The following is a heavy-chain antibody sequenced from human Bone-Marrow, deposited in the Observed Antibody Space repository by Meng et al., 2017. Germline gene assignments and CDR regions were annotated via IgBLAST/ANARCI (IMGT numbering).Heavy chain of an antibody. D-gene: IGHD1-1*01. Sequence: QVQLQQSGPGVVKHSQTPPITCCMSGDSVSSNSAACAWIRQSPSRGLEWLGNTFYRSKWYNNYAVSVRSRMTIIPDISKTHFSLHLNSVTPEDTAVYYCARDGMSNSWFDPWGQGTLVTVSS. CDR2: TFYRSKWYN. V-gene: IGHV6-1*01. CDR1: GDSVSSNSAA. CDR3: ARDGMSNSWFDP. J-gene: IGHJ5*02.